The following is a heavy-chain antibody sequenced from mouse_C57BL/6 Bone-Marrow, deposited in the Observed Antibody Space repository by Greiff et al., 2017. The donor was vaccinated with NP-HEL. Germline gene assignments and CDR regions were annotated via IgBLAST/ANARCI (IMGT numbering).Heavy chain of an antibody. J-gene: IGHJ2*01. V-gene: IGHV1-64*01. CDR3: ARKGGLLPYYFDY. CDR2: IHPNSGST. CDR1: GYTFTSYW. Sequence: QVQLQQPGAELVKPGASVKLSCKASGYTFTSYWMHWVKQRPGQGLEWIGMIHPNSGSTNYNEKFKSKATLTVDKSSSTAYMQLSILTSEDSAVYYCARKGGLLPYYFDYWGQGTTLTVSS. D-gene: IGHD2-3*01.